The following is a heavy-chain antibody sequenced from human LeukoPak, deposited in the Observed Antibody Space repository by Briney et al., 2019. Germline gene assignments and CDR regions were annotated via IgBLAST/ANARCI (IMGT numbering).Heavy chain of an antibody. CDR1: GYTFTGYY. CDR3: ALITIVADGKPFDP. CDR2: INPNSGGA. J-gene: IGHJ5*02. D-gene: IGHD6-13*01. V-gene: IGHV1-2*02. Sequence: ASVRVSCKASGYTFTGYYMHWVRQAPGQGLEWMGRINPNSGGANYARKFQGRVTMTRDTSISTAYMELSSLRSDDTAVYYCALITIVADGKPFDPWGQGTLVTVSS.